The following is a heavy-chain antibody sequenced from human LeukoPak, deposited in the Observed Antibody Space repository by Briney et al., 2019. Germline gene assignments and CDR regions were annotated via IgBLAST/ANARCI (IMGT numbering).Heavy chain of an antibody. CDR1: GFTFSSYS. Sequence: GGSLRLSCAASGFTFSSYSMNWVRQAPGKGREWVSSISSSSSYIYYADSVKGRFTISRDNAKNSLYLQMNSLRAEDTAVYYCARDRTIFGVVIDVWGKGTTVTVSS. D-gene: IGHD3-3*01. CDR2: ISSSSSYI. CDR3: ARDRTIFGVVIDV. V-gene: IGHV3-21*01. J-gene: IGHJ6*04.